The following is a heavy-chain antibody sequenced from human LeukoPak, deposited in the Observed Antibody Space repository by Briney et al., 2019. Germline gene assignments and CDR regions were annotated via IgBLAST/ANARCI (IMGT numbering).Heavy chain of an antibody. CDR1: GGSISSYY. CDR2: IYYSGST. D-gene: IGHD6-13*01. CDR3: ARLGPYSSSWYDY. Sequence: SETLSLTCTVSGGSISSYYWSWIRQPPGKGLEGIGYIYYSGSTNYNPSLKSRVTISVDTSKNQFSLKLSSVTAADTAVYYCARLGPYSSSWYDYWGQGTLVTVSS. V-gene: IGHV4-59*08. J-gene: IGHJ4*02.